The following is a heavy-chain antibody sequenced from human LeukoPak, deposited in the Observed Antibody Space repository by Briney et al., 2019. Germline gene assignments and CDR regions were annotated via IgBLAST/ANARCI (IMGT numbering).Heavy chain of an antibody. V-gene: IGHV3-15*01. CDR1: GIAFSDVW. CDR3: AAFSKGF. J-gene: IGHJ4*02. CDR2: IKSKADGGTT. Sequence: KTGGSLRLSCAASGIAFSDVWMTWVRQAPGKGLEWVGRIKSKADGGTTDYAAPVKGRFSISGDDSKNTLYLQMDSLEAEDTAVYYCAAFSKGFWGQGTLVNVSS.